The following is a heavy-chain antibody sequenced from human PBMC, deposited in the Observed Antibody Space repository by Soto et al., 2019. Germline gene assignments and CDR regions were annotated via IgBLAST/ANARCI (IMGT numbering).Heavy chain of an antibody. J-gene: IGHJ4*02. V-gene: IGHV3-74*01. CDR1: GFSFSSYW. CDR3: ARDRAYSAYDN. D-gene: IGHD5-12*01. CDR2: IKNDGRST. Sequence: EVQLVESGGGLVQPGGSLRLSCAASGFSFSSYWMHWVRQAPGKGLVWVSRIKNDGRSTTYADSVKGRFTISGDNAKNTLYLQMNSLRAEDTAVYYCARDRAYSAYDNWGQGTLVTVPS.